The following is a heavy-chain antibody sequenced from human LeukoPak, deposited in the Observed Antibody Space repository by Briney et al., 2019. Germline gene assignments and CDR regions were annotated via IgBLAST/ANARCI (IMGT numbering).Heavy chain of an antibody. CDR1: GFTFSSYA. CDR3: ARVPAYSSSAPFDY. J-gene: IGHJ4*02. Sequence: PGGSLRLSCAASGFTFSSYAMNWVRQAPGKGLEWVSSISSSPSYIYYADSVKGRFTISRDNAKNSLYLQMNSLRAEDTAVYYCARVPAYSSSAPFDYWGQGTLVTVSS. V-gene: IGHV3-21*01. D-gene: IGHD6-6*01. CDR2: ISSSPSYI.